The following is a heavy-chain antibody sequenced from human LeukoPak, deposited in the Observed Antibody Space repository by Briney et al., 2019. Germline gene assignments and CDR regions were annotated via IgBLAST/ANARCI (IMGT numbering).Heavy chain of an antibody. V-gene: IGHV4-39*01. Sequence: SETLSLTCTVSGGSITSSGNYWGWIRQPPGKGLEWIGSIYYSGSTLYNPSLKSRVTISVDTSKNQFSLKLTSVTAADTAVYYCARNHTDIVVVTGGWFDLWGQGTLVTVSS. J-gene: IGHJ5*02. CDR2: IYYSGST. CDR1: GGSITSSGNY. CDR3: ARNHTDIVVVTGGWFDL. D-gene: IGHD2-21*02.